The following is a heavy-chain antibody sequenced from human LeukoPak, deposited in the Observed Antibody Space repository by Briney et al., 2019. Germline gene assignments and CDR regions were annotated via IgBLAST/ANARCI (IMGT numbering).Heavy chain of an antibody. V-gene: IGHV3-33*08. J-gene: IGHJ4*02. D-gene: IGHD4-11*01. CDR3: ARDAQRGFDYSNSLQY. CDR2: IWSDGSNK. Sequence: PGRSLRLSCAASGFTFSSYVMHWVRQAPGKGLEWVAVIWSDGSNKYYTDSVKGRFTISRDDSERTVYLQMNSLRPADTGVYFCARDAQRGFDYSNSLQYWGQGTPVTVST. CDR1: GFTFSSYV.